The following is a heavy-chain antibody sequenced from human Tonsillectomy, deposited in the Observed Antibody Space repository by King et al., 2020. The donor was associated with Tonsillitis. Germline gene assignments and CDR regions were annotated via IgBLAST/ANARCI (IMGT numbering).Heavy chain of an antibody. J-gene: IGHJ4*02. Sequence: DVQLVESGGGLVQPGGSLRLSCAASGFTFSSYALSWVRQAPGKGLEWVSGISGSGGGTYYADSVKGRFTISRDTSKNTRDLQMNSLRAEDTAVYYCAKALRGGITAAGTIDYWGQGTLVTVSS. CDR3: AKALRGGITAAGTIDY. D-gene: IGHD6-13*01. V-gene: IGHV3-23*04. CDR2: ISGSGGGT. CDR1: GFTFSSYA.